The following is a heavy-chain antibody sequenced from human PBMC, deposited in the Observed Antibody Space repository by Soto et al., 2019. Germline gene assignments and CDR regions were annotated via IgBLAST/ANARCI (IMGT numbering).Heavy chain of an antibody. CDR1: GFTFIKFA. D-gene: IGHD2-21*01. V-gene: IGHV3-23*01. J-gene: IGHJ3*02. CDR2: ISENGGSRGGT. CDR3: ASAKAVVIAALGI. Sequence: GGSLRLSCMASGFTFIKFAMNWVRQAPGQGLEWVASISENGGSRGGTYYADSVKGRFTISRDNSKNTLYLQLDSLTGADSAIYYCASAKAVVIAALGIWGQGTMVTVSS.